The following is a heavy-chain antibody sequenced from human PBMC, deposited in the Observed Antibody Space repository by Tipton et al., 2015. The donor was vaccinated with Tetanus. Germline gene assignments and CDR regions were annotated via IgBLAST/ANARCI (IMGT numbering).Heavy chain of an antibody. Sequence: GSLRLSCAASGFTFSSYAMSWVRQAPGKGLEWVSAISDSGGSTYYADSVKGRFTISRDNSKNTLFLQMNSLRAEDTAVYYCAKPMGGWELLPSDYWGQGALVTVSS. J-gene: IGHJ4*02. CDR1: GFTFSSYA. CDR2: ISDSGGST. D-gene: IGHD1-26*01. V-gene: IGHV3-23*01. CDR3: AKPMGGWELLPSDY.